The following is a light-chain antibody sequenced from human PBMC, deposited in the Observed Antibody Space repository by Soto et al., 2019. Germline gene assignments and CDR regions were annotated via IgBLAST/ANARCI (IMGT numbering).Light chain of an antibody. J-gene: IGKJ4*01. CDR3: QQYGSSPA. CDR1: QSVSSSY. V-gene: IGKV3-20*01. Sequence: EIVLTQSPGTLSLSPGERATLSCRASQSVSSSYLAWYQQKPGQAPRLLIYGASSRDTGIPDRFSGSGSGTDFTLTISRLEPEDFALYYCQQYGSSPAFGGGTKVEIK. CDR2: GAS.